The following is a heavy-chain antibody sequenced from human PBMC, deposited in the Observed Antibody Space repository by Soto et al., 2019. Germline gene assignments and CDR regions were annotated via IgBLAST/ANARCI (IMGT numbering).Heavy chain of an antibody. Sequence: PGGSLRLSCAASGFTFSSYSMNWVRQAPGKGLEWVSSISSSSSYIYYADSVKGRFTISRDNAKNSLYLQMNSLRAENTAGYYCARANYYDSSGYFFRPLGYWGQGTLVTVSS. CDR2: ISSSSSYI. CDR1: GFTFSSYS. CDR3: ARANYYDSSGYFFRPLGY. V-gene: IGHV3-21*01. D-gene: IGHD3-22*01. J-gene: IGHJ4*02.